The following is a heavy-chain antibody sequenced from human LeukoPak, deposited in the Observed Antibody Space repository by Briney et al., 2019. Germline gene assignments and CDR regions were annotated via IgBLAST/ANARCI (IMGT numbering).Heavy chain of an antibody. J-gene: IGHJ5*02. Sequence: GGSLRLSCAASGFTFSGYWMHWVRQVPGKGLVWVARINTYGTSTTYGDSVEGRFTISRDNAKNTLDLEMNSLRDDDTAVYYCARGSTTVTTKDWFDPWGQGTQVTVSS. V-gene: IGHV3-74*03. CDR1: GFTFSGYW. CDR3: ARGSTTVTTKDWFDP. D-gene: IGHD4-17*01. CDR2: INTYGTST.